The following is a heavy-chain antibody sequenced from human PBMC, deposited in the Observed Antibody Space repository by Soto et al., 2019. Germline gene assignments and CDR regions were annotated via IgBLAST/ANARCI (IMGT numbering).Heavy chain of an antibody. CDR3: ARDAILVDYGDYSYYYYMDV. Sequence: GGSLRLSCAASGFTFSSYGMHWVRQAPGKGLEWVAVIWYDGSNKYYADSVKGRFTISRDNSKNTLYLQMNSLRAEDTAVYYCARDAILVDYGDYSYYYYMDVWGKGTTVTVSS. J-gene: IGHJ6*03. V-gene: IGHV3-33*01. D-gene: IGHD4-17*01. CDR2: IWYDGSNK. CDR1: GFTFSSYG.